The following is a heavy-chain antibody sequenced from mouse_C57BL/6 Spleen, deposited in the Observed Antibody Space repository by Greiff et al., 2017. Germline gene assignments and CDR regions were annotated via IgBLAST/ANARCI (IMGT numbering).Heavy chain of an antibody. CDR3: ASGYGSSHYWYFDV. Sequence: VQLVESGAELVKPGASVKMSCKASGYTFTTYPIEWMKQNHGKSLEWIGNFHPYNDDTKYNEKFKGKATLTVEKSSSTVYLELSRLTSDDSSVYYCASGYGSSHYWYFDVWGTGTTVTVSS. CDR1: GYTFTTYP. J-gene: IGHJ1*03. V-gene: IGHV1-47*01. D-gene: IGHD1-1*01. CDR2: FHPYNDDT.